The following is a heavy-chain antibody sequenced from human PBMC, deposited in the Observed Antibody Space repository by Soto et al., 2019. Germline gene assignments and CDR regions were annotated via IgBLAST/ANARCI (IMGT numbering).Heavy chain of an antibody. Sequence: EVQLLESGGGLVQPGGSLRLSCAASGFTFSSYAMSWVRQAPGKGLEWVSAISGSGGSTYYADSVKGRFTISRNNSKNTLYLQMNSLRAEDTAVYYCANSFPYYYYSSGYLYFDYWGQGTLVTVSS. CDR1: GFTFSSYA. J-gene: IGHJ4*02. CDR3: ANSFPYYYYSSGYLYFDY. D-gene: IGHD3-22*01. CDR2: ISGSGGST. V-gene: IGHV3-23*01.